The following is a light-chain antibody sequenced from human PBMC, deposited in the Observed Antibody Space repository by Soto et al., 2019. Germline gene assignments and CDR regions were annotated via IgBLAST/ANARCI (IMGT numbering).Light chain of an antibody. V-gene: IGLV1-40*01. J-gene: IGLJ2*01. CDR1: SSNIGAGYD. CDR3: QSYDGSLSGSVV. CDR2: GNG. Sequence: QSVLTQPPSVSGAPGQRVTISCTGSSSNIGAGYDVHWYQQLPGTAPKLLIYGNGNRPSGVPDRFSGSKSGTSVSLAITGLQAEDEADYYCQSYDGSLSGSVVFGGGTKLTVL.